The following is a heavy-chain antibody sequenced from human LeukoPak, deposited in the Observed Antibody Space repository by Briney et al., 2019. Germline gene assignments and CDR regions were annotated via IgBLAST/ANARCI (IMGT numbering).Heavy chain of an antibody. Sequence: GGSLRLSCAASGFTFRSYWMSWVRRAPGKGLEWVANMNQDGAQKSYVDSVKGRFTISRDNAKNTLYLQMNSLRADDTAVYYCARDLLRNSLDYWGQGSLVTVSS. CDR3: ARDLLRNSLDY. CDR2: MNQDGAQK. D-gene: IGHD1-14*01. J-gene: IGHJ4*02. V-gene: IGHV3-7*01. CDR1: GFTFRSYW.